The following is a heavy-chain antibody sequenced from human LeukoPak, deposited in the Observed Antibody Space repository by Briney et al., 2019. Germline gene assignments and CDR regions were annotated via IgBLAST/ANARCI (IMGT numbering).Heavy chain of an antibody. CDR2: INSDGSST. J-gene: IGHJ4*02. D-gene: IGHD1-7*01. V-gene: IGHV3-74*01. Sequence: QPGGSLRLSCAASGFTFSSYWMHWVRQAPGKGLVWVSRINSDGSSTSYADSVKGRFTISRDNAKNTLYLQMNSQRAEDTAVYYCARVNYVSTGWGAPFDSWGQGTLVTVSS. CDR1: GFTFSSYW. CDR3: ARVNYVSTGWGAPFDS.